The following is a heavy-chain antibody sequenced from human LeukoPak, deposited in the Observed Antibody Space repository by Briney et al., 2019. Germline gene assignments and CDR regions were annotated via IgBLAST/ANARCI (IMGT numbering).Heavy chain of an antibody. Sequence: GGSLRLSCAASGFTFSTYWMSWVRPAPGKGLEWVANINEDGSEQYFVDSVKGRFTMSRDNAQNSLYLQMNSLRGDDTAVYYCARAGDRGTTDYWGQGTLVTVSS. D-gene: IGHD1-7*01. CDR3: ARAGDRGTTDY. CDR2: INEDGSEQ. V-gene: IGHV3-7*01. J-gene: IGHJ4*02. CDR1: GFTFSTYW.